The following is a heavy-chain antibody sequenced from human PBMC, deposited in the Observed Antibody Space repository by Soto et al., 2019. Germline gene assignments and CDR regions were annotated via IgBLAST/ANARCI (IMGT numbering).Heavy chain of an antibody. Sequence: QVQLQQWGAGLLKPSETLSLTCAVYGGSFSGYYWSWIRQPPGKGLEWIGEINHSGSTNYNPSLKSRVPISVDTSKNQFSLKLSSVTAADTAVYYCARWGSGWYYFDYWGQGTLVTVSS. CDR3: ARWGSGWYYFDY. CDR2: INHSGST. J-gene: IGHJ4*02. V-gene: IGHV4-34*01. CDR1: GGSFSGYY. D-gene: IGHD6-19*01.